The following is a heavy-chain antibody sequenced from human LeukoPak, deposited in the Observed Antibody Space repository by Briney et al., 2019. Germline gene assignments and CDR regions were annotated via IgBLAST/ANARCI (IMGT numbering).Heavy chain of an antibody. V-gene: IGHV1-69*06. Sequence: GSSVKVSCKASGGTFSSYAISWVRQAPGQGLEWMGGIIPIFGTANYAQKFQGRVTITADKSTSTTYMELSSLRSEDTAVYYCAIYSRPPEDYYYMDVWGKGTTVTVSS. J-gene: IGHJ6*03. CDR3: AIYSRPPEDYYYMDV. CDR1: GGTFSSYA. D-gene: IGHD2-15*01. CDR2: IIPIFGTA.